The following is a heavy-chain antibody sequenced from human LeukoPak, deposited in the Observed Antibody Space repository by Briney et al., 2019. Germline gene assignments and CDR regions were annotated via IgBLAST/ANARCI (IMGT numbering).Heavy chain of an antibody. Sequence: GGSLRLSCAASEFTFRTYAMSWLRQAPGKGLEWVSGISGGGGNTNYADSVKGRFTISRDNSKNTLYLQMNSLRAEDTAVYYCAKAIATSGTQGIDHWGQGTLVTVSS. D-gene: IGHD6-13*01. J-gene: IGHJ4*02. CDR3: AKAIATSGTQGIDH. CDR2: ISGGGGNT. CDR1: EFTFRTYA. V-gene: IGHV3-23*01.